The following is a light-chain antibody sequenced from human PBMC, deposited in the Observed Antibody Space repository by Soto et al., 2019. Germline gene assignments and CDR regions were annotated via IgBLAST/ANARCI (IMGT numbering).Light chain of an antibody. J-gene: IGKJ1*01. CDR2: AAS. CDR3: QQSYSTPRT. CDR1: QSISSY. V-gene: IGKV1-39*01. Sequence: DIQMTQSPSSLSASVGDRVTITCRASQSISSYLNWYQQKPGKAPKLLIYAASSLQSGVPSRFSGIGSATGFTLTISSLQPEDFATYYCQQSYSTPRTFGQGTKVEIK.